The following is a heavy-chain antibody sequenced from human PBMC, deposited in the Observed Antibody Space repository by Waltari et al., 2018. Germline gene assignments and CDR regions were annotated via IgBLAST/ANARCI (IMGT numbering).Heavy chain of an antibody. CDR2: IYHSGST. J-gene: IGHJ5*02. V-gene: IGHV4-38-2*01. CDR3: ARGDGACSGGSCYLTLNWFDP. D-gene: IGHD2-15*01. Sequence: QVQLQESGPGLVKPSETLSLTCAVSGYSISSGYYWGWLRQPPGKGLEWIGSIYHSGSTYYNPSLKSRVTISVDTSKNQFSLKLSSVTAADTAVYYCARGDGACSGGSCYLTLNWFDPWGQGTLVTVSS. CDR1: GYSISSGYY.